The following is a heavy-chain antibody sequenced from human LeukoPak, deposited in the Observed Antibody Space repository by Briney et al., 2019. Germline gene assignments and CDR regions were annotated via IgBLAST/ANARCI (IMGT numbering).Heavy chain of an antibody. Sequence: PSETLSLTCTVSGGSISNYYWSWIRQPPGKGLEWIGYIYYSGSTNYNPSLKSRVSISIDTSKNQFSLKLTSVTAADTAVYYCARLTIRDDAFDIWGQGTMVTVSS. V-gene: IGHV4-59*12. CDR2: IYYSGST. CDR1: GGSISNYY. CDR3: ARLTIRDDAFDI. D-gene: IGHD3-10*01. J-gene: IGHJ3*02.